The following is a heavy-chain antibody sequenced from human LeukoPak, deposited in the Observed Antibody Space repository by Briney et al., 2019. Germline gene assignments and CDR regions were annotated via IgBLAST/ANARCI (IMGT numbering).Heavy chain of an antibody. Sequence: ASVKVSCKASGYTFTSYGISWVRQAPGQGLEWMGWISAYNGNTNYAQKLQGRVTMTTDTSTSTAYMELRSLRSDDTAVYYCARGQPDYDFWSGYRRAGAFDIWGQGTMVTVSS. D-gene: IGHD3-3*01. CDR3: ARGQPDYDFWSGYRRAGAFDI. CDR2: ISAYNGNT. J-gene: IGHJ3*02. CDR1: GYTFTSYG. V-gene: IGHV1-18*01.